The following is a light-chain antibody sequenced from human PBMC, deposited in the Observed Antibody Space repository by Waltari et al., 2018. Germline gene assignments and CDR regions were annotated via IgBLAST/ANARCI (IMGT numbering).Light chain of an antibody. CDR1: QSISSN. CDR2: CAS. CDR3: QQYIHRPPWWT. V-gene: IGKV3-15*01. Sequence: EIVMTQSPATLSVSPGERATLSCRASQSISSNLAWYQQKPGQAPRLLIYCASTRATGIPARFTGSGYGTEFTLTISSLQSEDFAVYYCQQYIHRPPWWTFGQGTKVEIK. J-gene: IGKJ1*01.